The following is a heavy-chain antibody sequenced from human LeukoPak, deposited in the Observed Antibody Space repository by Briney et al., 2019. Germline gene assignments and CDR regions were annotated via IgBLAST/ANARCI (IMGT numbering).Heavy chain of an antibody. CDR1: GFTFRSFW. CDR2: IKQDGSEA. D-gene: IGHD3-16*01. Sequence: PGGSLRLSCAASGFTFRSFWMSWVRQAPGKGLEWVANIKQDGSEAYYVDSVKGRFTLSRDNAKNSLYLQVNSLRAEDTAVYYCARLGEKADFDSWGQGTLVTVSS. J-gene: IGHJ4*02. CDR3: ARLGEKADFDS. V-gene: IGHV3-7*01.